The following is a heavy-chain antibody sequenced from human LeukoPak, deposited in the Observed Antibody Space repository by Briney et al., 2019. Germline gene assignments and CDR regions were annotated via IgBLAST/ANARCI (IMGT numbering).Heavy chain of an antibody. V-gene: IGHV3-48*03. CDR2: ISSSGSTI. CDR1: GFTFSSYE. CDR3: ARDQSSGSPAFDI. D-gene: IGHD1-26*01. J-gene: IGHJ3*02. Sequence: GGSLRLSCAASGFTFSSYEMNWVRQAPGKGLEWVSYISSSGSTIYYADSVKGRFTISRDNAKNSLYLQMNSLRAEDTAVYCCARDQSSGSPAFDIWGQGTMVTVSS.